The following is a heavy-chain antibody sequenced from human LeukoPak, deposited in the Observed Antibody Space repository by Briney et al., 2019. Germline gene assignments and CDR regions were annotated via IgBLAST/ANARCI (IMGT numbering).Heavy chain of an antibody. J-gene: IGHJ4*02. D-gene: IGHD3-22*01. CDR1: GFTFSRHG. Sequence: GGSLRLSYAPSGFTFSRHGMHWVRQAPGKGLEWVAIISNDGSRKYYAHSVEGRFTISRDNSKNTLYLQMDSLRAEDTAVYYCARGSTYYDSSGQVPFDYWGQGTLVTVSS. V-gene: IGHV3-30*03. CDR2: ISNDGSRK. CDR3: ARGSTYYDSSGQVPFDY.